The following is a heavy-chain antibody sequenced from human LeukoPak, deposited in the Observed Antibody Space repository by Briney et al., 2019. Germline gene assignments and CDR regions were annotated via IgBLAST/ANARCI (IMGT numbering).Heavy chain of an antibody. V-gene: IGHV3-48*03. CDR1: GFTFSNYA. CDR3: ASGNWNNVVY. J-gene: IGHJ4*02. D-gene: IGHD1/OR15-1a*01. CDR2: ISRSGGTT. Sequence: GGSLRLSCAASGFTFSNYAMSWVRQAPGKGLEWVSSISRSGGTTYYADSVKGRFTISRDNAKNSLYLQVNSLRAEDTAVYYCASGNWNNVVYWGQGTLVTVSS.